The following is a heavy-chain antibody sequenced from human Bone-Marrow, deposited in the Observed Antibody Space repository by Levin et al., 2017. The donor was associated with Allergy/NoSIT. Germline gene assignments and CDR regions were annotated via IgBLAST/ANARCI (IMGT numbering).Heavy chain of an antibody. CDR3: AKCGVRGAYYFDY. J-gene: IGHJ4*02. Sequence: GGSLRLSCAASGFTFSSYGMHWVRQAPGKGLEWVAVISYDGSNKYYADSVKGRFTISRDNSKNTLYLQMNSLRAEDTAVYYCAKCGVRGAYYFDYWGQGTLVTVSS. CDR2: ISYDGSNK. D-gene: IGHD3-10*01. CDR1: GFTFSSYG. V-gene: IGHV3-30*18.